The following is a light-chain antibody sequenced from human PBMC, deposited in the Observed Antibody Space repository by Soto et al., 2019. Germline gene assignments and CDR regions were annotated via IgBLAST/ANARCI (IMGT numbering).Light chain of an antibody. CDR1: SSNIGAGYN. J-gene: IGLJ3*02. CDR2: GNT. CDR3: QSYDSSLSGWV. Sequence: QSVLTQPPSVSGASGQRVTISCTGSSSNIGAGYNVHWYQHLPGKAPKLLIYGNTNRPSGVPDRFSGSKSGTSASLAITGLQAEDEADYYCQSYDSSLSGWVFGGGTKVTVL. V-gene: IGLV1-40*01.